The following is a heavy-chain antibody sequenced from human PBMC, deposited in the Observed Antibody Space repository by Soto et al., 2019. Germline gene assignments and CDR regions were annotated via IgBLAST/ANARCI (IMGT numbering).Heavy chain of an antibody. J-gene: IGHJ6*02. CDR2: ISYDGSNK. CDR1: GFPFSSYA. CDR3: ARDRLTVTYYCDSSGSGMDV. D-gene: IGHD3-22*01. V-gene: IGHV3-30-3*01. Sequence: GGSLSLSCAASGFPFSSYAMHWVRQAPGKGLEWVAVISYDGSNKYYADSVKGRFTISRDNSKNTLYLQMNSLRAEDTAVYYCARDRLTVTYYCDSSGSGMDVWGQGTTVTVSS.